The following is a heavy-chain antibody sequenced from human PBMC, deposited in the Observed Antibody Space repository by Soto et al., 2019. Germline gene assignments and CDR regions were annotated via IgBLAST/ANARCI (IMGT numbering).Heavy chain of an antibody. D-gene: IGHD6-25*01. CDR1: GFTFSNYA. CDR2: ISGSGGTT. J-gene: IGHJ4*02. V-gene: IGHV3-23*01. CDR3: AKFFVETGSNSGWPWSFHY. Sequence: EVQLLESGGGLVQPGRSLRLSCAASGFTFSNYAMSWVRQAPGQGLDWVSAISGSGGTTYYADSVKGRFTISRDNYKNTLFHKMNSLRAEDAAVYYCAKFFVETGSNSGWPWSFHYWGQGTLVTVSS.